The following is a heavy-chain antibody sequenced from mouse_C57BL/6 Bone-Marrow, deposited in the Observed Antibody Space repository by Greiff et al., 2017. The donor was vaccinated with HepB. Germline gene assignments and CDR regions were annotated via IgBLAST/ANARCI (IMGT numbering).Heavy chain of an antibody. Sequence: QVQHQQPGAELVKPGASVKLSCKASGYTFTSYWMHWVKQRPGQGLEWIGMIHPNSGSTNYNEKFKSKATLTVDKSSSTAYMQLSSLTSEDSAVYYCARNYGSRYYAMDYWGQGTSVTVSS. D-gene: IGHD1-1*01. CDR1: GYTFTSYW. CDR3: ARNYGSRYYAMDY. CDR2: IHPNSGST. V-gene: IGHV1-64*01. J-gene: IGHJ4*01.